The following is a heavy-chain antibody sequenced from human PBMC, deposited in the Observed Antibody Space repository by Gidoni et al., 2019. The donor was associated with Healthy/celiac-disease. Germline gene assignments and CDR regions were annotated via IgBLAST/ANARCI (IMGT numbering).Heavy chain of an antibody. J-gene: IGHJ6*02. V-gene: IGHV3-53*01. Sequence: EVQLVESGGGLIQPGGSLRLSCAASGFTVSSNYMSWVRQAPGKGLEWVSVIYSGGSTYYADSVKGRFTISRDNSKNTLYLQMNSLRAEDTAVYYCASASGFRDYYYYYGMDVWGQGTTVTVSS. D-gene: IGHD6-6*01. CDR3: ASASGFRDYYYYYGMDV. CDR2: IYSGGST. CDR1: GFTVSSNY.